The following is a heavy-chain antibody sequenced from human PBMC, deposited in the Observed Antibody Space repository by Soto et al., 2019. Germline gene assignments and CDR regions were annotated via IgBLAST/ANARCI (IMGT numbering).Heavy chain of an antibody. CDR3: ARRQSWDYFFDY. CDR2: IYYSGST. V-gene: IGHV4-59*08. CDR1: GGSIISYY. D-gene: IGHD6-13*01. Sequence: TLEILSLTCTVSGGSIISYYWSWIRQPPGKGLEWIGYIYYSGSTNYNLSLKSRVTISVDTSKNQFSLKLTSVTAADTALYYCARRQSWDYFFDYWGQGALVTVSS. J-gene: IGHJ4*02.